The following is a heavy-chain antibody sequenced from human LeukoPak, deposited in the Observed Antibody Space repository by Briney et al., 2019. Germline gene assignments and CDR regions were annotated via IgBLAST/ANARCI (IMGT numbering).Heavy chain of an antibody. CDR3: ASELAAWYYYDSSGYQTDY. CDR2: ITPNSGGT. J-gene: IGHJ4*02. CDR1: GYTFTVYY. Sequence: APVKVSCKASGYTFTVYYMHWVRQAPGQGREWMGWITPNSGGTNYAQKFQGRVTMTRDTSISTAYMELSRLRSDDTAVYYCASELAAWYYYDSSGYQTDYWGQGTLVTVSS. D-gene: IGHD3-22*01. V-gene: IGHV1-2*02.